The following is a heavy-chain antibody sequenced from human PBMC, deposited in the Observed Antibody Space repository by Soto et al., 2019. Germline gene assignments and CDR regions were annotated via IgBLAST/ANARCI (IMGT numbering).Heavy chain of an antibody. Sequence: SETLSLTCTVSGGSISSSSYYWGWIRQPPGKGLEWIGSIYYSGSTYYNPSLKSRVTISVDTSKNQFSLKLSSVTAADTAVYYCARRQPPYYVILTGRVPGPIDYWGQGTLVPVSS. CDR3: ARRQPPYYVILTGRVPGPIDY. D-gene: IGHD3-9*01. J-gene: IGHJ4*02. CDR2: IYYSGST. CDR1: GGSISSSSYY. V-gene: IGHV4-39*01.